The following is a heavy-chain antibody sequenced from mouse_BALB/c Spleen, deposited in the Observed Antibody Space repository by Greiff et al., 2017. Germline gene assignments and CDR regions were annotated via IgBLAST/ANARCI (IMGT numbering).Heavy chain of an antibody. J-gene: IGHJ3*01. D-gene: IGHD2-3*01. CDR3: ARGEIYDGYYVGFAY. CDR1: GFTFSSYA. Sequence: EVKLVESGGGLVKPGGSLKLSCAASGFTFSSYAMSWVRQSPEKRLEWVAEISSGGSYTYYPDTVTGRFTISRDNAKNTLYLEMSSLRSEDTAMYYCARGEIYDGYYVGFAYWGQGTLVTVSA. V-gene: IGHV5-9-4*01. CDR2: ISSGGSYT.